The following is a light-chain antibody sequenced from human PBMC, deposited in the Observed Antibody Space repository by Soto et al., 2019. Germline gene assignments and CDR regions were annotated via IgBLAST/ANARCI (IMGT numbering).Light chain of an antibody. Sequence: DIQMTQSPSSLSASVGDRITITCQASQDIIKYLIWYQQTPGKAPKFLIYEASNLERGVPSRFSGSGSGTDFTFTINSLQPEDIATYYCQQYHSLPFTFGPGTKLDIK. J-gene: IGKJ3*01. CDR2: EAS. CDR3: QQYHSLPFT. CDR1: QDIIKY. V-gene: IGKV1-33*01.